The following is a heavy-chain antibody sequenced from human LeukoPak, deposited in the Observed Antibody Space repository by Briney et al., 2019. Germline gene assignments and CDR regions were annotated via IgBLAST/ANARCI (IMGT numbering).Heavy chain of an antibody. CDR3: ARVVDYYDSSGLVLNVSYYFDY. CDR2: IYYSGST. D-gene: IGHD3-22*01. V-gene: IGHV4-61*05. CDR1: GGSISSSSYY. J-gene: IGHJ4*02. Sequence: SETLSLTCTVSGGSISSSSYYWGWIRQPPGKGLEWIGYIYYSGSTNYNPSLKSRVTISVDTSKNQFSLKLSSVTAADTAVYYCARVVDYYDSSGLVLNVSYYFDYWGQGTLVAVSS.